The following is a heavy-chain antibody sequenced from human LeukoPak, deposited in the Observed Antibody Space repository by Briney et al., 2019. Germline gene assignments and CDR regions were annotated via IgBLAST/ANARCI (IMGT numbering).Heavy chain of an antibody. CDR1: GFTFSSYG. Sequence: AGKSLRLSCAASGFTFSSYGMHWVRQAPGKGLEWVAVLSYDGSDKYYADSVKGRFTISRDNSKNTLYLQMNSLRAEDTAVYYCAKGLHAFDIWGQGTMVTVSS. CDR2: LSYDGSDK. CDR3: AKGLHAFDI. V-gene: IGHV3-30*18. J-gene: IGHJ3*02.